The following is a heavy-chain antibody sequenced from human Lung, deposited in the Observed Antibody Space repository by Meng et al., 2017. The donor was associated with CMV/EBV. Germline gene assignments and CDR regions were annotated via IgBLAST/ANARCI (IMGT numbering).Heavy chain of an antibody. D-gene: IGHD6-6*01. CDR3: HEYSSSSGDDAFDI. J-gene: IGHJ3*02. CDR2: IYSGGST. CDR1: GFTVSSNY. V-gene: IGHV3-66*02. Sequence: GESLKISCAASGFTVSSNYMSWVRQAPGKGLEWVSVIYSGGSTYYADSVKGRFTISRDNSKNTLYLQMNSLRAEDTAVYYCHEYSSSSGDDAFDIWGQGTXVTVAS.